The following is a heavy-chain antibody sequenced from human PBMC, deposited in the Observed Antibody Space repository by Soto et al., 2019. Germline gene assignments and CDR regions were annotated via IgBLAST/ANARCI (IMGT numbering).Heavy chain of an antibody. D-gene: IGHD3-10*01. CDR2: IYYSGST. V-gene: IGHV4-39*01. CDR3: ARPYGSGSRYYFDY. Sequence: PSETLSLTCTVSGGSISSSSYYWGWIRQPPGKGLEWIGSIYYSGSTYYNPSLKSRVTISVDTSKNQFSLKLSSVTAADTAVYYCARPYGSGSRYYFDYWGQGTLVTVSS. J-gene: IGHJ4*02. CDR1: GGSISSSSYY.